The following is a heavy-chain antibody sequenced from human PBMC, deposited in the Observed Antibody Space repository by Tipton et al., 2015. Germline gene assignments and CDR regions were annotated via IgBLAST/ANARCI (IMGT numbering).Heavy chain of an antibody. D-gene: IGHD3-22*01. CDR3: ARAALEFHYDACWFDP. Sequence: TLSLTCTVSGGSIRRDNYYWGWIHQPPGKGLEYIGNIFYSGDTNYNPSLRSRVTISVDTSKNQFSLKLSHVTAADTAVYYCARAALEFHYDACWFDPWGQGTLVTVSS. CDR2: IFYSGDT. J-gene: IGHJ5*02. V-gene: IGHV4-39*07. CDR1: GGSIRRDNYY.